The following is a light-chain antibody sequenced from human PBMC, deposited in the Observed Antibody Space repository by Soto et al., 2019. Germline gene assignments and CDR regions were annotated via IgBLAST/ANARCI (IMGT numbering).Light chain of an antibody. CDR2: DVT. J-gene: IGLJ1*01. CDR1: SSDIGDYNY. V-gene: IGLV2-14*01. CDR3: SSYRSTSTLYV. Sequence: QSALTQPASVSGSPGQSITISCTGTSSDIGDYNYVSWYQQHPDKVPKLMIFDVTNRPSGVSNRFSGSKSGNTASLTISGLQAEDEADYYCSSYRSTSTLYVFGTGTKLTVL.